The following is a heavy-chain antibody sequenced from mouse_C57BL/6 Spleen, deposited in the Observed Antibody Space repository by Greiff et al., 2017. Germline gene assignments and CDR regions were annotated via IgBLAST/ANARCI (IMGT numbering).Heavy chain of an antibody. CDR2: INPNNGGT. CDR1: GYTFTDYY. J-gene: IGHJ3*01. V-gene: IGHV1-26*01. CDR3: ARNQFAY. Sequence: EVQLQQSGPELVKPGASVKISCKASGYTFTDYYMNWVKQSHGKSLEWIGDINPNNGGTSYNQKFKGKATLTVDKSSSTAYMELRSLTSEDSAVYYCARNQFAYWGQGALVTVST.